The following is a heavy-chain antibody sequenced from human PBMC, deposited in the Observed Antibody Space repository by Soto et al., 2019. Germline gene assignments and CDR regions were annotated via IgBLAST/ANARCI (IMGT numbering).Heavy chain of an antibody. D-gene: IGHD5-18*01. CDR2: IYWNDNK. Sequence: QITLKESGPSLVKPTQTLTLTCTFSGLLLSTSGVGVGWIRQPPGKALEWLALIYWNDNKGHSPSLKSRLTIPKDTSKNQVVLKMTNIDPVDTATYYCAHTRTYLETARTNFDYWGQGTLVTVSS. J-gene: IGHJ4*02. CDR3: AHTRTYLETARTNFDY. CDR1: GLLLSTSGVG. V-gene: IGHV2-5*01.